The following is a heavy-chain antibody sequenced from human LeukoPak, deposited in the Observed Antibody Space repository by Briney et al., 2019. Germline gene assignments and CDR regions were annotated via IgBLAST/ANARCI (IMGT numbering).Heavy chain of an antibody. Sequence: GGSLRLSCAASGFTFDDYAMHWVRQAPGKGLEWVSGISWNSGSIGYADSMKGRFTISRDNARNSLYLQMNSLRAEDTALYFCAKDTGYDILTGQTPFDYWGQGTLVTVSS. J-gene: IGHJ4*02. CDR2: ISWNSGSI. CDR3: AKDTGYDILTGQTPFDY. CDR1: GFTFDDYA. D-gene: IGHD3-9*01. V-gene: IGHV3-9*01.